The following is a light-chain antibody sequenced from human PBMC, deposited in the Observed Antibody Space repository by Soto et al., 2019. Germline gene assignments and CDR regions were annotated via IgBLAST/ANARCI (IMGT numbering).Light chain of an antibody. CDR2: EVR. V-gene: IGLV2-14*01. CDR1: SSAVGAYNY. J-gene: IGLJ1*01. Sequence: QPVLTQPASVSRSPGQSITISCTGTSSAVGAYNYVSWYQQYPGKAPKVIIFEVRKRPSGVSNRFSGSKSGDTASLTISGLQAEDEADYYCSSYRSSTTFVFGTGTKVTVL. CDR3: SSYRSSTTFV.